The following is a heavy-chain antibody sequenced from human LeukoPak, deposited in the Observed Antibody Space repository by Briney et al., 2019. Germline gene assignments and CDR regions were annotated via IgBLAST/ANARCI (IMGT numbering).Heavy chain of an antibody. CDR2: ISGRGDSP. CDR1: GFTVSSNS. V-gene: IGHV3-23*01. J-gene: IGHJ4*02. D-gene: IGHD2-15*01. CDR3: AKSGLNRFDY. Sequence: GGSLRLSCTVSGFTVSSNSMSWVRQAPGKGLEWVSTISGRGDSPNYADSVKGRFTISRDISKNTLYLQMNSLRAEDTALYYCAKSGLNRFDYWGQGTLVTVSS.